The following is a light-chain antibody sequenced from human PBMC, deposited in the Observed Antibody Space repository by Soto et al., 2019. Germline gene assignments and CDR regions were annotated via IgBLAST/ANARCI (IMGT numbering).Light chain of an antibody. J-gene: IGKJ5*01. Sequence: EVLLTQSSANLSMSQGERSTLSCRASQSVSSSYLAWYQQKPAPAPRPLIYGASSRATGIPDRFSGSGSGPDFPLTISRLEPEDFAVYYCQQYGSSPITFGQGTRLEIK. CDR1: QSVSSSY. V-gene: IGKV3-20*01. CDR3: QQYGSSPIT. CDR2: GAS.